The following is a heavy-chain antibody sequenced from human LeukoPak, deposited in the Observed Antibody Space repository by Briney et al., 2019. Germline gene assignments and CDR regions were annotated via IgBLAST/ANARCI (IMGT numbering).Heavy chain of an antibody. CDR1: GFTFSSYA. J-gene: IGHJ4*02. CDR2: ISYDGSNK. D-gene: IGHD1-26*01. CDR3: AGGPSGSPFGGDY. Sequence: GGSLRLSCAASGFTFSSYAMHWVRQAPGKGLEWVAVISYDGSNKYYADSVKGRFTISRDNSKNTLYLQMNSLRAEDTAVYYCAGGPSGSPFGGDYWGQGTLVTVSS. V-gene: IGHV3-30*04.